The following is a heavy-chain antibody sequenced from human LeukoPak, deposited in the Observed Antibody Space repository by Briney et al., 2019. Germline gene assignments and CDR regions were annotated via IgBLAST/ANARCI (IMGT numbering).Heavy chain of an antibody. CDR1: GYTFTGYY. D-gene: IGHD1-20*01. CDR3: AREYNWNLPDYYYYYMDV. CDR2: INPNSGGT. J-gene: IGHJ6*03. Sequence: ASVKVSCKASGYTFTGYYMHWVRQAPGQGLEWMGRINPNSGGTNYAQKFQGRVTMTRDTSISTACMELSRLRSDDTAVYYCAREYNWNLPDYYYYYMDVWGKGTTVTVSS. V-gene: IGHV1-2*06.